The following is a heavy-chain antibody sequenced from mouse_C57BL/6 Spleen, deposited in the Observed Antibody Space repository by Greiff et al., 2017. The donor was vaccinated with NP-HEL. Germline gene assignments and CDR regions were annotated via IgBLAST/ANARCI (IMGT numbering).Heavy chain of an antibody. J-gene: IGHJ2*01. D-gene: IGHD1-1*01. CDR3: ARIKKIVATYFDY. V-gene: IGHV1S81*02. CDR2: TNPTNGRT. Sequence: VQLQQSGAELVKAGASVKMSCKASGYTFTSYWMHWVKQRLGPGLEWFAETNPTNGRTYYNEKFTSKATLTVDKSSSTAYMLLSGPTFEDSAVYYCARIKKIVATYFDYWGQGTTLTVSS. CDR1: GYTFTSYW.